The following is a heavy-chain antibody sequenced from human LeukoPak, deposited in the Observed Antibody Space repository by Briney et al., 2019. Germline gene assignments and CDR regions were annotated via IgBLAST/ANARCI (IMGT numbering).Heavy chain of an antibody. J-gene: IGHJ4*02. CDR1: GYSFTNYY. Sequence: ASVKVSCKASGYSFTNYYIHWVGQAPGQGLEWVGIINPSPGRATYAQKFQGRVTMTRDTSTSTVYLELSSLRSDDTAVFLDYWGQGTLVTVSS. CDR2: INPSPGRA. V-gene: IGHV1-46*01. CDR3: Y.